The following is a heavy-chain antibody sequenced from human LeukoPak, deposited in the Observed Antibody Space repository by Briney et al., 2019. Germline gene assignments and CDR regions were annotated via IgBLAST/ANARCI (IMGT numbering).Heavy chain of an antibody. CDR2: IRRRANDGTT. J-gene: IGHJ4*02. CDR3: TRADGDYDHRFFDY. D-gene: IGHD4-17*01. V-gene: IGHV3-49*04. CDR1: GLTFSSYN. Sequence: PGGSLRLSCVASGLTFSSYNMNWVRQAPGKGLEWIGFIRRRANDGTTEYAASVKGRFTISRDDSKTIAYLQMNGLQTEDTALYYCTRADGDYDHRFFDYWGQGTQVIVSS.